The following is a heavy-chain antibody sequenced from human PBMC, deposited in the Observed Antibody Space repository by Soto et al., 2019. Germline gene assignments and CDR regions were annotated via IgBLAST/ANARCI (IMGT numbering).Heavy chain of an antibody. J-gene: IGHJ6*02. CDR2: ISPIFGKA. Sequence: SVKVSCKASGYTFTSYGISWVRQAPGQGLEWMGGISPIFGKANYAQKFQGRVTITADESTSTAYMELSSLRSEDTAVYYCARGRAIFGVVQAYYYYGMDVWGQGTTVTVSS. CDR1: GYTFTSYG. D-gene: IGHD3-3*01. V-gene: IGHV1-69*13. CDR3: ARGRAIFGVVQAYYYYGMDV.